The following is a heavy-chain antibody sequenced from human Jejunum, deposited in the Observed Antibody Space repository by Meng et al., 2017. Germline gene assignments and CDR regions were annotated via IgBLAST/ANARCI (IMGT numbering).Heavy chain of an antibody. J-gene: IGHJ5*02. V-gene: IGHV4-4*02. Sequence: VQLPDSGQGLVKPSANLSLTCAVSGGLINTKDWWGSIRQPPGKGLEWIGEIYHTGSTNYNPSLKSRVTITVDKSKNQLSLRLNSVTAADTALYYCARVRDCSTVSCESGIDPWGQGTLVTVSS. D-gene: IGHD2-15*01. CDR2: IYHTGST. CDR1: GGLINTKDW. CDR3: ARVRDCSTVSCESGIDP.